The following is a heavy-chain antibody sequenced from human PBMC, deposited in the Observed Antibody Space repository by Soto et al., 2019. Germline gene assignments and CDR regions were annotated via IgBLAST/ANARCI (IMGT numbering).Heavy chain of an antibody. V-gene: IGHV4-61*08. CDR1: GGSVSSGGYY. D-gene: IGHD2-21*02. Sequence: SETLSLTYTVSGGSVSSGGYYWNSIRQPPGKALEWIGYIHYSESTNYNPYIKSRVTISLDTPKNQFSLKLSSVTAADTAVYYCARLNWNCGRDCYIDSWGPGILVT. J-gene: IGHJ4*02. CDR3: ARLNWNCGRDCYIDS. CDR2: IHYSEST.